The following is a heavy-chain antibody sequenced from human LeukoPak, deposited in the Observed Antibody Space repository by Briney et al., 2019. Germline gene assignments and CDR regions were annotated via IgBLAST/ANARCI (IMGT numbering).Heavy chain of an antibody. CDR3: AKDYYGSGNLPSDY. CDR2: ISGGVGST. V-gene: IGHV3-23*01. CDR1: GYTFSTFA. J-gene: IGHJ4*02. D-gene: IGHD3-10*01. Sequence: SGGSLRLSCAASGYTFSTFAMSWVRQAPGKGLEWVSSISGGVGSTNYADSVKGRFTVSRDNSKNTLYLQMNSLRAEDTAVYYCAKDYYGSGNLPSDYWGQGTLVTVSS.